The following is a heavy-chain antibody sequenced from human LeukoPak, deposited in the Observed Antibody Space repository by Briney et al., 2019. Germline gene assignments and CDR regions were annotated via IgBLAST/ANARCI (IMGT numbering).Heavy chain of an antibody. Sequence: PGRSLRLSCAASGFTFSSYGMHWVRQAPGKGLEWVAVIWHDGSNKYYAASVKGRFTISRDNSKNTLYLQMNSLRAEDTAVYYCARERVTGTSYYYYYGMDVWGQGTLVTVSS. CDR2: IWHDGSNK. J-gene: IGHJ6*02. D-gene: IGHD6-19*01. CDR3: ARERVTGTSYYYYYGMDV. V-gene: IGHV3-33*01. CDR1: GFTFSSYG.